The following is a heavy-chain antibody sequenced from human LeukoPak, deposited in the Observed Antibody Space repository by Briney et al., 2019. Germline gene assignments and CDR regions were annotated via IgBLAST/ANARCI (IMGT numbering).Heavy chain of an antibody. CDR3: ARDMGYGSGSYSTGWFDP. D-gene: IGHD3-10*01. CDR1: GYTFTSYD. V-gene: IGHV1-8*01. Sequence: ASVKVSCKASGYTFTSYDINWVRQATGQGLEWMGWMNPNSGNTGYAQKFQGRVTMTRNTSTSTVYMELSSLRSEDTAVYYCARDMGYGSGSYSTGWFDPWGQGTLVTVSS. CDR2: MNPNSGNT. J-gene: IGHJ5*02.